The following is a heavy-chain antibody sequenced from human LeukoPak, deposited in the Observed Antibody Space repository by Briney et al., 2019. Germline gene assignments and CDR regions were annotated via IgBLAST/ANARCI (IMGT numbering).Heavy chain of an antibody. CDR1: GFTFSSSA. J-gene: IGHJ4*02. CDR2: INDRGIAT. CDR3: ASRIATAGSVDY. D-gene: IGHD6-13*01. V-gene: IGHV3-23*01. Sequence: GGSLRLSCAASGFTFSSSAMNWVRQAPGKGLEWVSTINDRGIATYYADSVKGRFTISRDNSKNTLHLQMNTLRAEDTAVYYCASRIATAGSVDYWGQGTLVTVSS.